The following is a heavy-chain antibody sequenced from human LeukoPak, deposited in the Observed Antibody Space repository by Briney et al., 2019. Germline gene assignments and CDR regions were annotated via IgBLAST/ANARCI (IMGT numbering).Heavy chain of an antibody. CDR1: GFTFSSYA. CDR3: ARDNVVVPAAMNYYYYYGMDV. V-gene: IGHV3-30*04. J-gene: IGHJ6*02. CDR2: ISYDGSNK. Sequence: GGPLRLSCAASGFTFSSYAMHWVRQAPGKGLEWVAVISYDGSNKYYADSVKGRLTISRDNSKNTLYLQMNSLRAEDTAVYYCARDNVVVPAAMNYYYYYGMDVWGQGTTVTVSS. D-gene: IGHD2-2*01.